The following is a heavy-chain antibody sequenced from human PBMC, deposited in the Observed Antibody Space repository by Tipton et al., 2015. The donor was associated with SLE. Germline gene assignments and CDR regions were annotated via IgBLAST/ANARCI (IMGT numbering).Heavy chain of an antibody. D-gene: IGHD1-26*01. CDR1: GGSFSGYY. CDR2: VYSSGST. J-gene: IGHJ4*02. V-gene: IGHV4-4*07. Sequence: TLSLTYTVSGGSFSGYYWSWVRQPAVKGLEWIGRVYSSGSTIYNPSIKSRITLSLDTSKNQFSLRVNSATAADTAVYYCARGGGSYYDYWGQGTLVTVSS. CDR3: ARGGGSYYDY.